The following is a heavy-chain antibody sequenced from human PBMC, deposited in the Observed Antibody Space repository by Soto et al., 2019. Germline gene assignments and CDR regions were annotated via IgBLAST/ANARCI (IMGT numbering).Heavy chain of an antibody. V-gene: IGHV4-30-4*02. CDR1: GGSISSGDYS. CDR2: IYYSGST. D-gene: IGHD4-17*01. Sequence: SDTQPLTCTLSGGSISSGDYSSNQISQPPEKGLERIGYIYYSGSTHYNPSLKSRVTISVDTSKNQFSLKLSSVTAADTAVYYCARVQGYGDYYYYYYGMDVWGQGTTVTVS. J-gene: IGHJ6*02. CDR3: ARVQGYGDYYYYYYGMDV.